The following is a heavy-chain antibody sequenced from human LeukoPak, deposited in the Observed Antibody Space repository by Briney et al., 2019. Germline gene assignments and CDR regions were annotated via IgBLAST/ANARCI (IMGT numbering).Heavy chain of an antibody. D-gene: IGHD4-23*01. CDR1: GFTFGDYA. J-gene: IGHJ4*02. V-gene: IGHV3-49*04. Sequence: QPGRSLRLSCTASGFTFGDYAMSWVRPAPGKGLWWVGFIRSKAYGGTTEYAACGKGRFTISRDDSKSIAYLQMNSLKTEDTAVYYCTREGVTHYFDYWGQGTLVTVPS. CDR3: TREGVTHYFDY. CDR2: IRSKAYGGTT.